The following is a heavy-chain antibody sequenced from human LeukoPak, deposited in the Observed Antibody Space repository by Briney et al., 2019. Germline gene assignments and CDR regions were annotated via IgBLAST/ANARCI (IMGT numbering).Heavy chain of an antibody. CDR2: ISYSGST. Sequence: SETLSLTCAVSGGSISSSNWWSWARQPPGKGLEWIGYISYSGSTNYNPSLKSRVTISLDTSKNQFALKLSSVTAADTAVYYCARSIIGTRSKFDYWGQGTLVTVSS. V-gene: IGHV4-4*02. CDR1: GGSISSSNW. CDR3: ARSIIGTRSKFDY. D-gene: IGHD1/OR15-1a*01. J-gene: IGHJ4*02.